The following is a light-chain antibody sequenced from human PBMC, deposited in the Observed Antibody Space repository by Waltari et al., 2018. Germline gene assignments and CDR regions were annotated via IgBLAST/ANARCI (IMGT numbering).Light chain of an antibody. J-gene: IGLJ1*01. CDR3: SSYAGGVYV. CDR2: EVT. Sequence: QSAPTQPASVSGSPGQSLTVSCTGSSRDVGSYNFVSWYQHHPGNAPKLIISEVTKRPSGVSDRCAGSKSGNTASLTISGLQTDDEADYYCSSYAGGVYVFGTGTTVTVL. CDR1: SRDVGSYNF. V-gene: IGLV2-23*02.